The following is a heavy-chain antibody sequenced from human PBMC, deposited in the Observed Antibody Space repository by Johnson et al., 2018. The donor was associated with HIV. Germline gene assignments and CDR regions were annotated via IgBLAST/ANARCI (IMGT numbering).Heavy chain of an antibody. Sequence: VQLVESGGDVVRPGGSLRLSCAASGFTFDDYDMTWVRQPPGKGLEWVSGINWSGGGTAYADSVKDRFTVSSDNAKNSLYLQMNSLRAEDTALYYCARGMYYYDTSGYLIRPRAFDIWGQGTVVTVSS. V-gene: IGHV3-20*04. CDR1: GFTFDDYD. J-gene: IGHJ3*02. CDR3: ARGMYYYDTSGYLIRPRAFDI. CDR2: INWSGGGT. D-gene: IGHD3-22*01.